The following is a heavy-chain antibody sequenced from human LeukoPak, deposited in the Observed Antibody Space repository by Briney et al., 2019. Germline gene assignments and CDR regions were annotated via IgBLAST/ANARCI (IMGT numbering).Heavy chain of an antibody. J-gene: IGHJ4*02. CDR1: GFTFSSYA. V-gene: IGHV1-2*02. CDR3: ARDRTRTGYSSGWYHDY. CDR2: INPNSGGT. Sequence: GGSLRLSCAASGFTFSSYAMHWVRQAPGQGLEWMGWINPNSGGTNYAQKFQGRVTMTRDTSISTAYMELSRLRSDDTAVYYCARDRTRTGYSSGWYHDYWGQGTLVTVSS. D-gene: IGHD6-19*01.